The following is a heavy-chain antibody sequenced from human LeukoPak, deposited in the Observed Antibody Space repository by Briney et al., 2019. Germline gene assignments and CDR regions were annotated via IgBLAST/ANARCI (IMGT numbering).Heavy chain of an antibody. D-gene: IGHD3-3*01. CDR2: INSDGSEG. CDR3: ARDPDFWSGYYKVAWFDP. CDR1: GFTFSGFW. Sequence: GGSLRLSCAVSGFTFSGFWMSWSRQAPGKGLEWVASINSDGSEGYYADVVKGRFTISRDNAKNSLYLQINSLRAEDTAVYYCARDPDFWSGYYKVAWFDPWGQGTPVTVSS. V-gene: IGHV3-7*03. J-gene: IGHJ5*02.